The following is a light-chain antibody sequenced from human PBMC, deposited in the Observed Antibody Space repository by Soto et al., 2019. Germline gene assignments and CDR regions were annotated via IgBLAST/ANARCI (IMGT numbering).Light chain of an antibody. V-gene: IGKV1-27*01. CDR3: QKYSGVPVT. J-gene: IGKJ5*01. CDR2: SAS. CDR1: QDINKY. Sequence: QMTQSPSSLSASVGDRVTVTCRASQDINKYLAWYQQRPGTVPKLLIYSASTLKSGVPSRFSGSRSGTDFTLTISSLQPEDVATYYCQKYSGVPVTFGQGTRLEIK.